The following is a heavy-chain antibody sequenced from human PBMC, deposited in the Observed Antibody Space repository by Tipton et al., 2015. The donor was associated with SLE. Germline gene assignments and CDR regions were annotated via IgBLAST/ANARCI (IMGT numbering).Heavy chain of an antibody. CDR3: ARLSGFDSLFDY. D-gene: IGHD5-12*01. Sequence: SLRLSCAASGFTFSGYWMTWVRQAPGKGLEWVANIKQDGSEKYYVESVKGRFTISRDNAKTSLYLQMNNLRADDTGVYYCARLSGFDSLFDYWGQGTLVTVSS. CDR2: IKQDGSEK. J-gene: IGHJ4*02. CDR1: GFTFSGYW. V-gene: IGHV3-7*01.